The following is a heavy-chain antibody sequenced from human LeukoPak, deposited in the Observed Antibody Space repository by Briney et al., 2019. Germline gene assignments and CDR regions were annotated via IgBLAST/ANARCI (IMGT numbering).Heavy chain of an antibody. CDR2: INPNSGGT. CDR1: GYTFTGYY. D-gene: IGHD2-15*01. V-gene: IGHV1-2*02. CDR3: ARDAYCSGGSCYYEFDY. Sequence: ASVKVSCKASGYTFTGYYMHWARQAPGQGLEWMGWINPNSGGTNYAQKFQGRVTMTRDTSISTAYMELSRLRSDDTAVYYCARDAYCSGGSCYYEFDYWGQGTLVTVSS. J-gene: IGHJ4*02.